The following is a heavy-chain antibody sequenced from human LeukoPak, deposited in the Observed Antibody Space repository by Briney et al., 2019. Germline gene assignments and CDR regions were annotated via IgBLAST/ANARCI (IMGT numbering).Heavy chain of an antibody. J-gene: IGHJ4*02. V-gene: IGHV5-51*01. CDR3: ARGSVVVTAEAYY. CDR2: ISPVDSDT. D-gene: IGHD2-21*02. CDR1: GYRFTSYW. Sequence: GESPQISCQGSGYRFTSYWIGWVRQLPAQRLEWMGIISPVDSDTRYSPSFQGQVTISADKSISTAYLQWSSLKASDTAMYYGARGSVVVTAEAYYWGQGTLVTVSS.